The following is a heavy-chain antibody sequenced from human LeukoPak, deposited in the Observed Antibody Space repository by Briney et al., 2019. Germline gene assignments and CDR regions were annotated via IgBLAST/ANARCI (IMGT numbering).Heavy chain of an antibody. J-gene: IGHJ6*02. D-gene: IGHD1-26*01. CDR1: GFTFDEYA. CDR2: ISWNSVSI. V-gene: IGHV3-9*01. CDR3: ARVSAGATPRSYYYGMDV. Sequence: PGGSLRLSCAASGFTFDEYAMHWVRQTPGKGLEWVSGISWNSVSIVYADSVKGRFTISRDNAKNSLYLQMNSLRAEDTAVYYCARVSAGATPRSYYYGMDVWGQGTTVTVSS.